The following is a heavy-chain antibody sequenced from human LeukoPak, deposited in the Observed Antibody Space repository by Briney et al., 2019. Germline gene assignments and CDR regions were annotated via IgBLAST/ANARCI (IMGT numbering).Heavy chain of an antibody. J-gene: IGHJ4*02. CDR2: IGISSGNT. CDR1: GFTFSDYS. V-gene: IGHV3-48*01. CDR3: ARDYKYAFDN. D-gene: IGHD5-24*01. Sequence: PGGSLRLSCAASGFTFSDYSMNWVRQAPGKGLEWISYIGISSGNTKYADSVKGRFTISGDKAKNSLYLQMNSLRVEDTAVYYCARDYKYAFDNWGQGTLVTDSS.